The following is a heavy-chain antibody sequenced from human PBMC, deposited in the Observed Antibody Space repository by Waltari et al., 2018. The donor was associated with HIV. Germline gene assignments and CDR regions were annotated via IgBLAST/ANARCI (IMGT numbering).Heavy chain of an antibody. Sequence: EVQLVESGGVVVQPGGSLRLSCAASGFTFDDYAMHWVRQAPGKGLEWVSLISCDGGSTYYADSVKGRFTISRDNSKNSLYLQMNSLRAEDTALYYCAKDISDGSSPPRGYYYGMDVWGQGTTVTVSS. D-gene: IGHD6-13*01. CDR1: GFTFDDYA. CDR2: ISCDGGST. J-gene: IGHJ6*02. V-gene: IGHV3-43D*03. CDR3: AKDISDGSSPPRGYYYGMDV.